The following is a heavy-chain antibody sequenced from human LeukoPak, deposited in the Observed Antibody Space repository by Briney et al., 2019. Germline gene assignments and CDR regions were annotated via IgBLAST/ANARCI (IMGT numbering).Heavy chain of an antibody. CDR2: INPNSGGT. D-gene: IGHD5-12*01. CDR1: GYTFTGYY. J-gene: IGHJ6*03. V-gene: IGHV1-2*02. Sequence: ASVKVSCKASGYTFTGYYMHWVRQAPGQGLEWMGWINPNSGGTNYAQKFQGRVTMTRDTSISTAYMELSRLRSDDTAVYYCARDGLWSLSPYSGYDQGSMDVWGKGTTVTVSS. CDR3: ARDGLWSLSPYSGYDQGSMDV.